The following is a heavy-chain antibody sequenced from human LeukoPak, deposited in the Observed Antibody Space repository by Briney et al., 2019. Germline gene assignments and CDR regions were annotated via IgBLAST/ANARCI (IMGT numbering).Heavy chain of an antibody. V-gene: IGHV4-34*01. CDR3: ARGELLATVVTPGGLNWFDP. CDR2: INHSGST. J-gene: IGHJ5*02. D-gene: IGHD4-23*01. Sequence: SETLSLTCAVYGGSFSDSFWSWIRQPPGKGLEWIGEINHSGSTNYNPSLKSRVTISVDTSKNQFSLKLNSVTAADTAVYYCARGELLATVVTPGGLNWFDPWGQGTLVTVSS. CDR1: GGSFSDSF.